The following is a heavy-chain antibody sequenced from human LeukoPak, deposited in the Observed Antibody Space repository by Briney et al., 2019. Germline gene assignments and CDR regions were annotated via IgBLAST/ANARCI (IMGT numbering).Heavy chain of an antibody. CDR1: GGSINSSSYY. Sequence: PSEPLSLTCTVSGGSINSSSYYWGWIRQPPGKGLEWIGRIYYSESTFYNPSLKSRVTISVDTFKTQFSLKLSSVTAADTAVYYCARLDRWADYWGQGTLVTVSS. CDR2: IYYSEST. J-gene: IGHJ4*02. D-gene: IGHD3-16*01. CDR3: ARLDRWADY. V-gene: IGHV4-39*01.